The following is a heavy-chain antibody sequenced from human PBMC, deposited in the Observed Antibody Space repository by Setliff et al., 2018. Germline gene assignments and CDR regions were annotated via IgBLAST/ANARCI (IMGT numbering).Heavy chain of an antibody. Sequence: GASVKVSCKASGYTFSHSGITWVRQAPGRGLEWMGWISAYTGNTNYAPKLQGRVTMTTDASTSTAYMELRGLTSDDTAVYYCSRLVRYCSKTTCQTASGAELWGQGTLVTVSS. CDR3: SRLVRYCSKTTCQTASGAEL. CDR1: GYTFSHSG. J-gene: IGHJ4*02. D-gene: IGHD2-8*01. V-gene: IGHV1-18*01. CDR2: ISAYTGNT.